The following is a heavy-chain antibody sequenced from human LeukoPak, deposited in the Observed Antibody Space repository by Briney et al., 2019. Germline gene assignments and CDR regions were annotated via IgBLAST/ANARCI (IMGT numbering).Heavy chain of an antibody. J-gene: IGHJ3*02. CDR1: GYTFTGYY. CDR2: INPNSGGT. Sequence: ASVKVSCKASGYTFTGYYMHWVRQAPGQGLEWMGRINPNSGGTNYAQKFQGRVTITADESTSTAYMELSSLRSEDTAVYYCARGGITMVRGPLGAFDIWGQGTMVTVSS. V-gene: IGHV1-2*06. CDR3: ARGGITMVRGPLGAFDI. D-gene: IGHD3-10*01.